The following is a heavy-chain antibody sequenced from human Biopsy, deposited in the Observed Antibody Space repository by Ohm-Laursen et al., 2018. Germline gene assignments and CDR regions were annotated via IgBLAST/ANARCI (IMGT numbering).Heavy chain of an antibody. V-gene: IGHV3-21*01. CDR3: ATEEVPAGIGGHWLDP. CDR2: ISASSSYI. CDR1: GVTLSGYS. D-gene: IGHD6-13*01. J-gene: IGHJ5*02. Sequence: SLRLSCSASGVTLSGYSMNWVRQAPGKGLEWVSSISASSSYIYYADSVKGRFTVSKENDKNSLYLHMNSLRAEDTAVYYCATEEVPAGIGGHWLDPWGQGTLVTVSS.